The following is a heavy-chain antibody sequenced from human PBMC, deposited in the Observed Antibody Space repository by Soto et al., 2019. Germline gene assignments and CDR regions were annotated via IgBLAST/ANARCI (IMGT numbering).Heavy chain of an antibody. CDR3: AKDRGEPRDYCHY. V-gene: IGHV3-23*01. Sequence: EVQLLESGGGLVQPGGSLRLSCAASGFTLNNYGMSWVRQAPGKGLEWVSAISPNGQGIYYADSVKGRFIISKDNSKNTVFLHMDSLTADDTAVYYCAKDRGEPRDYCHYWGQGTLVTVSS. J-gene: IGHJ4*02. D-gene: IGHD1-26*01. CDR2: ISPNGQGI. CDR1: GFTLNNYG.